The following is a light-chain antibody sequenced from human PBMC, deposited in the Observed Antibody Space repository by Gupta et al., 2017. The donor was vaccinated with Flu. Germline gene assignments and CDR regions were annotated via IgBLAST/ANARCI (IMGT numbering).Light chain of an antibody. CDR2: EVN. Sequence: TGSDVGFDNYISWYQQHPGKAPKLLIFEVNNRPSGVSSRFSGSKSDNTASLTISGLQTEDEADYYCSSFTETNARVFGGGTKVTVL. CDR3: SSFTETNARV. V-gene: IGLV2-14*01. J-gene: IGLJ3*02. CDR1: GSDVGFDNY.